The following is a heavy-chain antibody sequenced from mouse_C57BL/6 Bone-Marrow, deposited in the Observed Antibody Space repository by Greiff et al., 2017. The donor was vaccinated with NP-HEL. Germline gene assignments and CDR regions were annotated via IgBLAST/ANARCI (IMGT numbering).Heavy chain of an antibody. Sequence: EVQLVESGGGLVKPGGSLKLSCAASGFTFSSYAMSWVRQTPEKRLEWVATISDGGSYTYYPDNVKGRFTISRDNAKNNLYLQMSHLKSEDTAMYYCARWLLEYFDVWGTGTTVTVSP. CDR3: ARWLLEYFDV. CDR1: GFTFSSYA. CDR2: ISDGGSYT. V-gene: IGHV5-4*01. J-gene: IGHJ1*03. D-gene: IGHD2-3*01.